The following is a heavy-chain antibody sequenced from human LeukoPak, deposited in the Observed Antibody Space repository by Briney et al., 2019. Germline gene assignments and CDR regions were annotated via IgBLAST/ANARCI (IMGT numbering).Heavy chain of an antibody. CDR3: GKDPNGDYVGAFDF. CDR1: GFTFSDYA. V-gene: IGHV3-23*01. Sequence: GVSLRLSCAASGFTFSDYALIWVRQAPGKGLEWISAFRGTGGTTYYAASVKGRCTISRDNSRNTVYLQMNSLRAEDTALYFCGKDPNGDYVGAFDFWGPGTMVTVSS. J-gene: IGHJ3*01. D-gene: IGHD4-17*01. CDR2: FRGTGGTT.